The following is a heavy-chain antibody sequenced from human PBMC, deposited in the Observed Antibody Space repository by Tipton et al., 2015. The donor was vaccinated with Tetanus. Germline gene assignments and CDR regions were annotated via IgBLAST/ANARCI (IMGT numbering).Heavy chain of an antibody. Sequence: TLSLTCTVSGGSISSYYWSWIRQPPGKGLEWIGYIYYSGSTNYNPSLKSRVTISVDTSKNQFSLKLCSVTAADTAVYYCARGEQQLVRGYYYYYYMDVWGKGTTVTVSS. D-gene: IGHD6-13*01. V-gene: IGHV4-59*01. CDR1: GGSISSYY. CDR2: IYYSGST. CDR3: ARGEQQLVRGYYYYYYMDV. J-gene: IGHJ6*03.